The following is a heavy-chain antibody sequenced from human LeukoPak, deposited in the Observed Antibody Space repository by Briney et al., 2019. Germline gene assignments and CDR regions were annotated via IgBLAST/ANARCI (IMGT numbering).Heavy chain of an antibody. CDR3: ARSVDSLLSFDY. J-gene: IGHJ4*02. CDR1: GVSISSGSYY. Sequence: SETLSLTCTVSGVSISSGSYYWGWLRQPPGKGLEWIGSISYSGSTYYNPSLKSRFTISVDTSKNQFSLKLSSVTAADTAVYYCARSVDSLLSFDYWGQGTLVTVSS. D-gene: IGHD3-22*01. V-gene: IGHV4-39*01. CDR2: ISYSGST.